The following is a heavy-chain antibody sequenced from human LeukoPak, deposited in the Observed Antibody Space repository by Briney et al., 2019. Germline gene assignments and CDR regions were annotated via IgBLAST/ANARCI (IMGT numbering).Heavy chain of an antibody. D-gene: IGHD2-15*01. J-gene: IGHJ6*02. CDR2: INHSGST. CDR1: GGSFSGYY. CDR3: ARGRLVGSSDAKYCSGGGCPRGYYGMDV. Sequence: SETLSLTCAVYGGSFSGYYWSWIRQPPGKGLEWIGEINHSGSTNYNPSLKSRVTISVDTSKNQFSLKLSSVTAADTAVYYCARGRLVGSSDAKYCSGGGCPRGYYGMDVWGQGTTVTVSS. V-gene: IGHV4-34*01.